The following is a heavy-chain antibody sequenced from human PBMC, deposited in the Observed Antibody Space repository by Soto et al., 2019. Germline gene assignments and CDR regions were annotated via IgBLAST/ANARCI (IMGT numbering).Heavy chain of an antibody. CDR2: INAGNGNT. CDR3: ARNPSYINYDGYYYGMDV. CDR1: GYTFTSYA. D-gene: IGHD4-4*01. Sequence: QVQLVQSGAEVKKPGASVKVSCKASGYTFTSYAMHWVRQAPGRRLDWMGWINAGNGNTKYSQKFQGRVTITRDTAASTAYMELSSLRSEDTAVYYCARNPSYINYDGYYYGMDVWGQGTTVTVSS. V-gene: IGHV1-3*01. J-gene: IGHJ6*02.